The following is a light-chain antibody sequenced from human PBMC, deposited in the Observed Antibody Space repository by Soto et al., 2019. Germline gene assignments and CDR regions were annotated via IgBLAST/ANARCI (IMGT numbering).Light chain of an antibody. CDR3: QQSYITPPT. J-gene: IGKJ1*01. Sequence: EIMLTQSPGTLSLSPGERATLSCRASQSVNNRRLAWYQQKPGQAPRFLIYGASTRPIGIPDRFSGSGSGTDFTLTISRLEPEDFATYFCQQSYITPPTFGQGTKVDIK. CDR2: GAS. V-gene: IGKV3-20*01. CDR1: QSVNNRR.